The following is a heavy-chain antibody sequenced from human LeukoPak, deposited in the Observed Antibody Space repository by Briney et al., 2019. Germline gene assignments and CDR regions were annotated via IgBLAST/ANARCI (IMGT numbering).Heavy chain of an antibody. V-gene: IGHV4-38-2*02. CDR2: IYHSGST. J-gene: IGHJ4*02. D-gene: IGHD3-22*01. CDR1: GYSISSGYY. Sequence: TETLSLTCTVSGYSISSGYYWGWIRQPPGKGLEWIGNIYHSGSTYYNPSLKSRVTISVDTSKNQFSLKLSSVTAADTAVYYCTRPYYYDSSGSPDYWGQGTLVTVSS. CDR3: TRPYYYDSSGSPDY.